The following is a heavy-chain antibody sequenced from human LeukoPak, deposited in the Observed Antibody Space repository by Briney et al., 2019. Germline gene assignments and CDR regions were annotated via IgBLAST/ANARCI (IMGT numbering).Heavy chain of an antibody. CDR3: ARDGIWSGYPGMDV. D-gene: IGHD3-3*01. CDR1: GGSFGNYY. J-gene: IGHJ6*04. V-gene: IGHV4-59*01. Sequence: PSETLSLTCTVSGGSFGNYYWSWIRQPPGKGLEWIGYIYDSGTTNYNPSLKSRATISVDMSKNQFSLKLSSVTAADTAVYYCARDGIWSGYPGMDVWGKGTTVTVSS. CDR2: IYDSGTT.